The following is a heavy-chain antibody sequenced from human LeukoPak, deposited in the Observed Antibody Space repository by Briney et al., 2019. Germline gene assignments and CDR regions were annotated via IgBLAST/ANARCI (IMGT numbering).Heavy chain of an antibody. Sequence: GASVTVSCKASGYTFTSYYMHWVRQAPGQGLEWMGIINPSGGSTSYAQKFQGRVTMTRDTSTSTVYMELSSLRSEDTAVYYCARSGGDIVVVPAAGGKFDPWGQGTLVTVSS. D-gene: IGHD2-2*01. V-gene: IGHV1-46*01. CDR2: INPSGGST. J-gene: IGHJ5*02. CDR3: ARSGGDIVVVPAAGGKFDP. CDR1: GYTFTSYY.